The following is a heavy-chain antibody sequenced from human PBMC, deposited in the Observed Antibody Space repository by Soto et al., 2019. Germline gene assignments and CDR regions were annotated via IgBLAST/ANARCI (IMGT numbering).Heavy chain of an antibody. J-gene: IGHJ4*02. CDR1: GFTFRDYY. V-gene: IGHV3-11*01. Sequence: QVQLVESGGGLVKPGGSLRLSCAASGFTFRDYYMAWIRQAPGKGLEWISYIRGSTTGIYYADSVKGRFTISRDNAETTLYLQLTGLRAEDTAVYYCASVAAVGIYYFDYWGQGTLVTVSS. CDR3: ASVAAVGIYYFDY. CDR2: IRGSTTGI. D-gene: IGHD6-13*01.